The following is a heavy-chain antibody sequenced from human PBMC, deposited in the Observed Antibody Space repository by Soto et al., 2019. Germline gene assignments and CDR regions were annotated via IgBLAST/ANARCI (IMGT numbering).Heavy chain of an antibody. J-gene: IGHJ6*03. CDR1: ELTCISYA. D-gene: IGHD3-9*01. CDR3: AKVGSAGYYRPSYYYYYMDV. V-gene: IGHV3-23*01. Sequence: AGLLMRDPSGAVELTCISYAISCVIKDQGKGLEWVSAISGSGGSTYYADSVKGRFTISRDNSKNTLYLQMNSLRAEDTAVYYCAKVGSAGYYRPSYYYYYMDVWGKGTTVTVSS. CDR2: ISGSGGST.